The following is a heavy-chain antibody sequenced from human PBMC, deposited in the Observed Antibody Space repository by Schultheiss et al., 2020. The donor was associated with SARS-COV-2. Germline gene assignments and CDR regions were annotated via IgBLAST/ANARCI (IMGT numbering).Heavy chain of an antibody. CDR1: GYTFTSYY. CDR3: ARAGRSCSGTSCYAGY. Sequence: ASVKVSCKASGYTFTSYYVHWMRRAPGQGLEWMGVINPRGGSTSYAQKFQGRVTMTRDTSTSTVYMELSSLRSEDTAVYYCARAGRSCSGTSCYAGYWGRGTLVTVSS. J-gene: IGHJ4*02. D-gene: IGHD2-2*01. CDR2: INPRGGST. V-gene: IGHV1-46*01.